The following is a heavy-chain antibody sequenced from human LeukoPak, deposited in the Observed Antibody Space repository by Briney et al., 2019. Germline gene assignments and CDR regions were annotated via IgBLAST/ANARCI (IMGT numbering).Heavy chain of an antibody. Sequence: SVKVSCKASGGTFSSYAIIWVRQAPGQGLEWMGGIIPIFGTANYAQKFQGRVTITADESTSTAYMELSSLRSEDTAVYYCGRIVSGFGEIDFWGQGILVTVSS. D-gene: IGHD3-10*01. CDR2: IIPIFGTA. CDR3: GRIVSGFGEIDF. J-gene: IGHJ4*02. V-gene: IGHV1-69*13. CDR1: GGTFSSYA.